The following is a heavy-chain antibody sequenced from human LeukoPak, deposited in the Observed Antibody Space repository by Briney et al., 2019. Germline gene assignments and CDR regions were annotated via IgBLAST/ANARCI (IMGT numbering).Heavy chain of an antibody. J-gene: IGHJ3*02. Sequence: PSETLSLTCAVYGGSFRGYYWSWIRHPPEKGREWIVEINHRGSTNYNPSPKSRVTISVDTSKNQFSLKLSSVTAADTAVYYCARGESGSYLDAFDIWGQGTMVSVSS. CDR3: ARGESGSYLDAFDI. V-gene: IGHV4-34*01. CDR2: INHRGST. D-gene: IGHD1-26*01. CDR1: GGSFRGYY.